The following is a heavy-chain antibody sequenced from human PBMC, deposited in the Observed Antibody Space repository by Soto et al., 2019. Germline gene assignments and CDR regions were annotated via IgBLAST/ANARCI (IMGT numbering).Heavy chain of an antibody. CDR2: ISYDGSNK. D-gene: IGHD5-18*01. CDR3: ARDLGDTAMAIDY. V-gene: IGHV3-30-3*01. J-gene: IGHJ4*02. CDR1: GFTFSSYA. Sequence: GGSLRLSCAASGFTFSSYAMHWVRQAPGKGLEWVAVISYDGSNKYYADSVKGRFTISRDNSKNTLYLQMNSLRAEDTAVYYCARDLGDTAMAIDYWGQGTLVTVSS.